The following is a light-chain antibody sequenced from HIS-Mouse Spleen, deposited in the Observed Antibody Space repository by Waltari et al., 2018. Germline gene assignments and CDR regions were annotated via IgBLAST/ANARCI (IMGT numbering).Light chain of an antibody. J-gene: IGLJ2*01. CDR3: AAWDDRLSGHVV. Sequence: QSVLTQPPSASGTPGQRVTISCSGSSSNIGSNYVYWYQQLPGTAPKLLIYRNNQRPSGVPGRFSGSKSGTSASLAISGLRSEDEADYYCAAWDDRLSGHVVFGGGTKLTVL. V-gene: IGLV1-47*01. CDR1: SSNIGSNY. CDR2: RNN.